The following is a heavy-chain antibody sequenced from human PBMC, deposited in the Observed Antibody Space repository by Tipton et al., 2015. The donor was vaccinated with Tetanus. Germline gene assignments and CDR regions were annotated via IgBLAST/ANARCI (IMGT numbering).Heavy chain of an antibody. CDR2: IWYDGSHE. CDR1: GFTLSNYG. J-gene: IGHJ4*02. Sequence: SLRLSCAASGFTLSNYGMHWVRQGPGRGLEWVAGIWYDGSHENYADSVKGRFTISRDNSKNTLYLQMNSLRPEDTAVYYCARDRQVVITAYYFDYWGQGTLVTVSS. CDR3: ARDRQVVITAYYFDY. D-gene: IGHD3-22*01. V-gene: IGHV3-33*01.